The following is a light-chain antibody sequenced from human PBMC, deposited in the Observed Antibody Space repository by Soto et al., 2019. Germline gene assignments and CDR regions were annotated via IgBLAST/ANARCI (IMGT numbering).Light chain of an antibody. J-gene: IGKJ1*01. CDR3: QHHNSYSQT. V-gene: IGKV1-5*01. CDR2: GAS. CDR1: QSIRHY. Sequence: IQMTQSPPTLSASVGDRVTITCRASQSIRHYLAWYQQMPGKAPKLLIYGASTLQSGVPSRFSGSGSGTEFTLTISSLRPDDFGTYFCQHHNSYSQTFGQGTKV.